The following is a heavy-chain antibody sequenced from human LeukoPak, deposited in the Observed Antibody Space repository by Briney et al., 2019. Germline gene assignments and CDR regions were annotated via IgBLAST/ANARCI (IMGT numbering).Heavy chain of an antibody. Sequence: PSETLSLTCTVSGGSISSSSYYWGWIRQPPGKGLEWIGSIYYSGSTYYNPSLKSRVTISVDTSKNQFSLKLSSVTAADTAVYYCARDWILGYGGNPSWFDPWGQGTLVTVSS. J-gene: IGHJ5*02. CDR2: IYYSGST. V-gene: IGHV4-39*07. CDR1: GGSISSSSYY. D-gene: IGHD4-23*01. CDR3: ARDWILGYGGNPSWFDP.